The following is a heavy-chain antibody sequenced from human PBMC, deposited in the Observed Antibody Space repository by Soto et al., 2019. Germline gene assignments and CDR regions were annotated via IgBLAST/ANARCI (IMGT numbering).Heavy chain of an antibody. V-gene: IGHV3-30-3*01. CDR1: GFTFSSYA. J-gene: IGHJ3*02. Sequence: GGSLRLSCAASGFTFSSYAMHWVRQAPGKGLEWVAVISYDGSNKYYADSVKGRFTISRDNSKNTLYLQMNSLRAEDTAVYYCAREDQSYDILTGYYTEDAFDIWGQGTMVTVS. CDR2: ISYDGSNK. D-gene: IGHD3-9*01. CDR3: AREDQSYDILTGYYTEDAFDI.